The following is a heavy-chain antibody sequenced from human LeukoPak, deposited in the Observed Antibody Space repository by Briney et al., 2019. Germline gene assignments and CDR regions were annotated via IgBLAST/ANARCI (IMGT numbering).Heavy chain of an antibody. CDR3: ARHRGVYDYVWGSYRYTGSDFDY. CDR2: IYHGGST. CDR1: GGSISSSNW. D-gene: IGHD3-16*02. Sequence: SETLSLTCAVSGGSISSSNWWSWVRQPPGKGLEWIGEIYHGGSTNYNPSLKSRVTISVDKSKNQFSLKLSSVTAADTAVYYCARHRGVYDYVWGSYRYTGSDFDYWGQGTLVTVSS. V-gene: IGHV4-4*02. J-gene: IGHJ4*02.